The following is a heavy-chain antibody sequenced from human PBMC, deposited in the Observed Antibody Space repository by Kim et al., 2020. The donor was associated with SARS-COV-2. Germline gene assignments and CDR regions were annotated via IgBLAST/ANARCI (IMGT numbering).Heavy chain of an antibody. V-gene: IGHV3-74*01. CDR1: GFTFSRYW. J-gene: IGHJ4*01. D-gene: IGHD3-22*01. CDR3: ARRAVASSGTYYFDY. Sequence: GGSLRLSCAASGFTFSRYWMHWVRQPPGKGLVWVSRIYSDGSGTSYADSVKGRFTISRDNAKNTLYLQMNSLRAEDTALYYCARRAVASSGTYYFDYLG. CDR2: IYSDGSGT.